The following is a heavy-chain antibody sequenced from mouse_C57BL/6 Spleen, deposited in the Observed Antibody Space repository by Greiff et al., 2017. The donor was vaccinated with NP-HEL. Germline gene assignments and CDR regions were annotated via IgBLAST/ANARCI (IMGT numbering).Heavy chain of an antibody. CDR1: GYSITSGYD. J-gene: IGHJ3*01. CDR2: ISYSGST. V-gene: IGHV3-1*01. D-gene: IGHD1-1*01. CDR3: ARDPFTTGTFAY. Sequence: EVKLQESGPGMVKPSQSLSLTCTVTGYSITSGYDWHWIRHFPGNKLEWMGYISYSGSTNYNPSLKSRISITHDTSKNHFFLKLNSVTTEDTATYYCARDPFTTGTFAYWGQGTLVTVSA.